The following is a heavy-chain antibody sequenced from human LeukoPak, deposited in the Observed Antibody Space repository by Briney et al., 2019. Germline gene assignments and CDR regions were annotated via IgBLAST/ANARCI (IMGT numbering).Heavy chain of an antibody. CDR3: ARGTTIAAAADDAFDI. CDR2: IYYSGST. Sequence: PSETLSLTCTVSGGSISSYYWSWIRQPPGKGLEWIGYIYYSGSTNYNPSLKSRVTISVDTSKNQFSLKLSSVTAADTAVYYCARGTTIAAAADDAFDIWGQGTMVTVSS. D-gene: IGHD6-13*01. J-gene: IGHJ3*02. V-gene: IGHV4-59*01. CDR1: GGSISSYY.